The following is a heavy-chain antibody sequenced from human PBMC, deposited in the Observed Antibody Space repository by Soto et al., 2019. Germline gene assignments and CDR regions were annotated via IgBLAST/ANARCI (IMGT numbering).Heavy chain of an antibody. V-gene: IGHV3-30*18. CDR2: ISQDGRNK. J-gene: IGHJ3*01. D-gene: IGHD2-21*02. CDR1: GFTFSSYG. CDR3: AKDSGGDGGVAFDV. Sequence: GGSLRLSCAASGFTFSSYGMHWVRQAPGKGLEWVAVISQDGRNKYYADSVKGRFTISRDNSKNTLNLQMNSLRAEDTAVLYCAKDSGGDGGVAFDVWGQGTMVTV.